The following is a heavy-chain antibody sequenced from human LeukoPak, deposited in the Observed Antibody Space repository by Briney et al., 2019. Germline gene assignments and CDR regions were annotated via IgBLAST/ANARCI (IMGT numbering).Heavy chain of an antibody. CDR3: AKVIAGTVAFDI. CDR1: GYTFTRYY. J-gene: IGHJ3*02. Sequence: ASVKVSCKASGYTFTRYYIHWVRQAPGQGLEWMGWINPNGGGTNYIQKFQGRVTMSRDTSISTAYMELSRLRSDDTAIYYCAKVIAGTVAFDIWGQGTMVTVSS. V-gene: IGHV1-2*02. D-gene: IGHD6-13*01. CDR2: INPNGGGT.